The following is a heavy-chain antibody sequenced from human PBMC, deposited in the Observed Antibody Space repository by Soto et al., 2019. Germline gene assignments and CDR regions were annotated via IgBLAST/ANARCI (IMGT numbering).Heavy chain of an antibody. CDR3: AVYGGNSGVRFDP. CDR2: IYHSGST. J-gene: IGHJ5*02. D-gene: IGHD4-17*01. CDR1: GGSISSGGYS. Sequence: QLQLQESGSGLVKPSQTLSLTCAVSGGSISSGGYSWSWIRQPPGKGLEWIGYIYHSGSTYYNPSLKRRVTISVDRSKNQFSLKLSSVTAVDTAVYYCAVYGGNSGVRFDPWGQGTLVTVSS. V-gene: IGHV4-30-2*01.